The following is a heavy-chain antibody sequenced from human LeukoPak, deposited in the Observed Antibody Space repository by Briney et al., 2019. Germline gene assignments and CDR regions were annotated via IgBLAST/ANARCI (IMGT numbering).Heavy chain of an antibody. CDR2: ISSSSSYI. D-gene: IGHD2-2*01. V-gene: IGHV3-21*01. Sequence: PGGSLRLSCAASGFTFSSYSMNWVRQAPGKGLEWVSSISSSSSYIYYADSVKGRFTISRDNAKNSLYLQMNSLRAEDTAVYYCARDLGSVVPLYYFDYWGQGTLVPSPQ. J-gene: IGHJ4*02. CDR1: GFTFSSYS. CDR3: ARDLGSVVPLYYFDY.